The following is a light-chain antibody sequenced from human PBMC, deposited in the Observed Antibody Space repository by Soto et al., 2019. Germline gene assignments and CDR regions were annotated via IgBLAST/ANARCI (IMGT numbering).Light chain of an antibody. CDR3: QQRGNWPPT. V-gene: IGKV3-11*01. J-gene: IGKJ3*01. CDR2: DAS. CDR1: QSIGSF. Sequence: EIVLTQSPATLSLSPGERATLSCRASQSIGSFLAWYQQKPGQPPRLLIYDASNRATGIPGRFSGSGSGTDFTLTIGSLEPEDFAFYYGQQRGNWPPTFGPGTKVNIK.